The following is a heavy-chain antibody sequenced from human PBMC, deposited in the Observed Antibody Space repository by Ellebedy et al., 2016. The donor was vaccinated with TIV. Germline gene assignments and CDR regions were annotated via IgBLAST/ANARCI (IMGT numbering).Heavy chain of an antibody. CDR1: GVSISRN. D-gene: IGHD6-19*01. Sequence: LSLTCXVSGVSISRNNWWSWVRQPPGKGLEWVAVMTYDGSKTYHVDSVKGRFTISRDNSKNTLYLQMNSLRTEDTAVYYCARQSPVAGDYVDYWGQGTPVTVSS. CDR3: ARQSPVAGDYVDY. V-gene: IGHV3-30*03. CDR2: MTYDGSKT. J-gene: IGHJ4*02.